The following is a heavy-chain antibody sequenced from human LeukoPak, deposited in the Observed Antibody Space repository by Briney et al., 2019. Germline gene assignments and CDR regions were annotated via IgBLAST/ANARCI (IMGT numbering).Heavy chain of an antibody. J-gene: IGHJ4*02. Sequence: GGSLRLSCAASGFTFSNAWMNWVRQAPGKGLEWVDRIKSKTDGGITDYAAPVKGRFTISRDDSKNTLYLQMNSLKTEDTAVYYCTTVATIQDYWGQGTLVTVSS. V-gene: IGHV3-15*07. CDR2: IKSKTDGGIT. CDR3: TTVATIQDY. D-gene: IGHD5-12*01. CDR1: GFTFSNAW.